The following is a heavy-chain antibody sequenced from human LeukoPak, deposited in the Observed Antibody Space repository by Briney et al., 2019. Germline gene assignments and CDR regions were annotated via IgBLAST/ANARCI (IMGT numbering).Heavy chain of an antibody. J-gene: IGHJ4*02. Sequence: ASVKVPCKASGYTFTSYGISWVRQAPGQGLEWMGWISAYNGNTNYAQKLQGGVTMTTDTSTSTAYMELRSLRSDDTAVYYCARDKHSYYYDSSGYYVFDYWGQGTLVTVSS. CDR2: ISAYNGNT. CDR1: GYTFTSYG. D-gene: IGHD3-22*01. CDR3: ARDKHSYYYDSSGYYVFDY. V-gene: IGHV1-18*01.